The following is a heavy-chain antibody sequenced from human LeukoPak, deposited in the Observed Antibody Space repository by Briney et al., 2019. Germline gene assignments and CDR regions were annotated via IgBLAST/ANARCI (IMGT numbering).Heavy chain of an antibody. CDR2: IYSGGST. Sequence: PGRSLRLSCAASGFTFDDYAMHWARQAPGKGLEWVSVIYSGGSTFYADPVKGRFTISRDNSKNTLHLQMNSLRVEDTAIYYCARGTIARLGPFDCWGQGTLVIVSS. J-gene: IGHJ4*02. D-gene: IGHD6-6*01. CDR1: GFTFDDYA. V-gene: IGHV3-23*03. CDR3: ARGTIARLGPFDC.